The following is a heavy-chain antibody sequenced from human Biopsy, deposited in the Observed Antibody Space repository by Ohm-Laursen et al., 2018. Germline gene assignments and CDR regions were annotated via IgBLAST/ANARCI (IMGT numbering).Heavy chain of an antibody. CDR2: MIPILRTT. CDR3: AREAIGYQLPCDD. V-gene: IGHV1-69*04. J-gene: IGHJ4*02. Sequence: EASVKVSCKTSTGTFDSYGVTWVRQAPGQGLEWMGRMIPILRTTSYAPKFQGRVTFTADKSSSTAYLELSSLTSEYTAMFYCAREAIGYQLPCDDWGQGTLVTVSS. CDR1: TGTFDSYG. D-gene: IGHD2-15*01.